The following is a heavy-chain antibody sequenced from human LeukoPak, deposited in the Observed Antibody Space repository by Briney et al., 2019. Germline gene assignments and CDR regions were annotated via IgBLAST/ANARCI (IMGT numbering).Heavy chain of an antibody. J-gene: IGHJ4*02. CDR2: ISYDGSNK. V-gene: IGHV3-30*18. CDR3: AKVSRPYYDFWSGYYALDY. D-gene: IGHD3-3*01. Sequence: GGSLRLSCAASGFTFSSYGMHWFRQAPGKGLEWVAVISYDGSNKYYADSVKGRFTISRDNSKNTLYLQMNSLRAEDTAVYYCAKVSRPYYDFWSGYYALDYWGQGTLVTVSS. CDR1: GFTFSSYG.